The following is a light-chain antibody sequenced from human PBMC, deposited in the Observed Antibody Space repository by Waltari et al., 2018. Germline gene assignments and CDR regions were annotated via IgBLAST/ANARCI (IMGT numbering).Light chain of an antibody. CDR3: QQLKSYPLT. Sequence: DIQLTQSPSFLSASVGDRVTITCRASQDISRYLAWYQQKPGKAPKLLMYTASTLQSGVPSRLSGSGSGTEFTLTISSLQPEDFATYYCQQLKSYPLTFGGGTKVEIK. J-gene: IGKJ4*01. V-gene: IGKV1-9*01. CDR2: TAS. CDR1: QDISRY.